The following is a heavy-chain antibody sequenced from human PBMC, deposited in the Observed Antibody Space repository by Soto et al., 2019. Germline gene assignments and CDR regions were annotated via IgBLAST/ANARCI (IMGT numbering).Heavy chain of an antibody. CDR2: IFYSGPT. J-gene: IGHJ4*02. CDR3: ASSTASADLDY. Sequence: QVQLQESGPGLVKPSESLSLTCTVSGGSITDNYWNWIRQPPGKGLEWIGYIFYSGPTTYNPSLKGRITICIDASKNQFSLNLRSVTAADTATYYCASSTASADLDYWGQGTLVTVSS. V-gene: IGHV4-59*08. CDR1: GGSITDNY. D-gene: IGHD2-8*02.